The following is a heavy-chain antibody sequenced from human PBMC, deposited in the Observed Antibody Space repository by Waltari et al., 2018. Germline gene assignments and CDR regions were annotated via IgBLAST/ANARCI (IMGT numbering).Heavy chain of an antibody. Sequence: QLPLQESGPGLVKPSETLSLTCTVSGGSISSSSYYWGWVRQPPGKGLEWIGSIYYSGSTYYNPSLKSRVTISVDTSKNQFSLKLSSVTAADTAVYYCARQRLSSGWGTTDYWGQGTLVTVSS. CDR1: GGSISSSSYY. CDR3: ARQRLSSGWGTTDY. D-gene: IGHD6-19*01. V-gene: IGHV4-39*01. J-gene: IGHJ4*02. CDR2: IYYSGST.